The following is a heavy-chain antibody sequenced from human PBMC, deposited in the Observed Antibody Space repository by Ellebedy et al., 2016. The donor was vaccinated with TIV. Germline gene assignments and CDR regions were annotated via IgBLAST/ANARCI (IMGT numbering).Heavy chain of an antibody. Sequence: GESLKISXVASGFTFNNYAMSWVRQAPGQGLEWVSGISASGGNTYYADSVKGRFTISRDSSKNTLCLQVNSLRAEDTAVYYCAKGRSYFDFWGQGTLVTVSS. J-gene: IGHJ4*02. CDR1: GFTFNNYA. CDR2: ISASGGNT. V-gene: IGHV3-23*01. CDR3: AKGRSYFDF.